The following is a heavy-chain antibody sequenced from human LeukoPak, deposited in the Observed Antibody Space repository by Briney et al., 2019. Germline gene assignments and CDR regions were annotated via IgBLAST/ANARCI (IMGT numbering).Heavy chain of an antibody. D-gene: IGHD2-21*02. CDR3: AASSGVTLRRF. CDR1: GGSISSGTHY. Sequence: SETLSLTCTVSGGSISSGTHYYNWIRQHPGKGLEWIGYIYYTGITSYNPSLGSRVTMSVDTSMNQISLKVTSLTAADTAVYYCAASSGVTLRRFWGQGALVTVSS. CDR2: IYYTGIT. V-gene: IGHV4-31*03. J-gene: IGHJ4*02.